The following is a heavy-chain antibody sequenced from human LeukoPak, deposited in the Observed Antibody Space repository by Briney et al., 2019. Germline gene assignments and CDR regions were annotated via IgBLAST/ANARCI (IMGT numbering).Heavy chain of an antibody. CDR2: IWYDGSNK. CDR1: GFTFSKHG. J-gene: IGHJ3*02. CDR3: ARVFGDAFDI. Sequence: GGSLRLSCAASGFTFSKHGMHWVRQAPGKGLEWVAVIWYDGSNKYYADSVKGRFTISRDNAKNSLYLQMNSLRAEDTAVYYCARVFGDAFDIWGQGTMVTVSS. D-gene: IGHD3-3*01. V-gene: IGHV3-33*01.